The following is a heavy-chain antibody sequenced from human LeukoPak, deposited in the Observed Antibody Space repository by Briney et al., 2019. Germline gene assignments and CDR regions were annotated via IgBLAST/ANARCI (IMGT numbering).Heavy chain of an antibody. J-gene: IGHJ4*02. CDR3: ARDIMAATVYFDY. CDR1: GFTFSSYS. CDR2: ISSSSSYI. V-gene: IGHV3-21*01. Sequence: GGSLRLSCAASGFTFSSYSMTWVRQAPGKGLEWVSSISSSSSYIYYADSVKGRFTISRDNAKNSLYLQMNSLRAEDTAVYYCARDIMAATVYFDYWGQGTLVTVSS. D-gene: IGHD5-24*01.